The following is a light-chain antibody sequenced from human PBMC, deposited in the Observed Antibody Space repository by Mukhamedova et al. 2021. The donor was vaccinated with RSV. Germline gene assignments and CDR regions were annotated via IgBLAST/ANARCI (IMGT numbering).Light chain of an antibody. CDR3: QQTYSTLT. J-gene: IGKJ4*01. CDR2: AAS. Sequence: QSTWEVPKLLIYAASSLQSGVPSRFSGSGSGTDFILTISSLQPEDFATYFCQQTYSTLTFGGGTKVEFK. V-gene: IGKV1-39*01.